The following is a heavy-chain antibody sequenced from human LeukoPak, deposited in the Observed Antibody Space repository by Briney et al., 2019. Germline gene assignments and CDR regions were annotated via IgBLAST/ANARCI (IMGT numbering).Heavy chain of an antibody. CDR1: GESFSGYY. D-gene: IGHD6-19*01. CDR2: INHSGST. V-gene: IGHV4-34*01. Sequence: SETLSLTCAVYGESFSGYYWTWIRQPPGKGLEWIGEINHSGSTNYNPSLKSRVTLSVNTSKNQFSLKLTSVTAADTAVYYCARARGAVAIDYWGQGTLVTVSS. CDR3: ARARGAVAIDY. J-gene: IGHJ4*02.